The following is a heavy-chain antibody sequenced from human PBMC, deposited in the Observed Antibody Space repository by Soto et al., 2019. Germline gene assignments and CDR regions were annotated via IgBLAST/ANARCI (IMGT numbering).Heavy chain of an antibody. CDR1: GCTFSSYA. D-gene: IGHD2-15*01. J-gene: IGHJ5*02. CDR2: IIPIFGTA. CDR3: ARVIGYCSGGSCYYNWFDP. Sequence: ASVKVSCKASGCTFSSYAISWVRQAPGQGLEWMGGIIPIFGTANYAQKFQGRVTITADESTSTAYMELSSLRSEDTAVYYCARVIGYCSGGSCYYNWFDPWGQGTLVTVSS. V-gene: IGHV1-69*13.